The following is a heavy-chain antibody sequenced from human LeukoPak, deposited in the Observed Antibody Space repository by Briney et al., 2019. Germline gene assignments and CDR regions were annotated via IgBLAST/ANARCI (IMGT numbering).Heavy chain of an antibody. CDR2: IYYSGST. CDR1: GGSISSSSYY. D-gene: IGHD3-22*01. Sequence: SETLSLTCTVSGGSISSSSYYWGWIRQPPGKGLEWIGSIYYSGSTYYNPSLKSRVTISVDTSKNQFSLKLSSVTAADTAVYYCARRGNYYDSSGYWRPFDYWGQGTLVTVSS. J-gene: IGHJ4*02. V-gene: IGHV4-39*01. CDR3: ARRGNYYDSSGYWRPFDY.